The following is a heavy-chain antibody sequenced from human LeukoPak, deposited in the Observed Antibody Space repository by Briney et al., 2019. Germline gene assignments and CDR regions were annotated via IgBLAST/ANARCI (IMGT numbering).Heavy chain of an antibody. CDR1: GFTFSSYG. J-gene: IGHJ5*02. CDR2: IWYDGSNK. V-gene: IGHV3-33*01. D-gene: IGHD6-6*01. Sequence: GGSLRLSCAASGFTFSSYGMHWVRQAPGKGLEWVAVIWYDGSNKCYADSVKGRFTISRDNSKNTLYLQMNSLRAEDTAVYYCARGSIAARGEGGWFDPWGQGTLVTVSS. CDR3: ARGSIAARGEGGWFDP.